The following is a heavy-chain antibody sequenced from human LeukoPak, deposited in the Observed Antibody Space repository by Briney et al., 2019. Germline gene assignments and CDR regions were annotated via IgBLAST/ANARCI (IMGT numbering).Heavy chain of an antibody. CDR1: GFSFSNFA. J-gene: IGHJ4*02. CDR3: ARAGGRWHLLPLDF. D-gene: IGHD3-16*01. V-gene: IGHV3-30*04. Sequence: GGSLGLSCAASGFSFSNFAIHWVRQAPGKELEWLAVISPDGGTKHYADSVKGRFTISRDNSNNSLSLQMNSLSAEDTPVYYCARAGGRWHLLPLDFWGQGTLVTVSS. CDR2: ISPDGGTK.